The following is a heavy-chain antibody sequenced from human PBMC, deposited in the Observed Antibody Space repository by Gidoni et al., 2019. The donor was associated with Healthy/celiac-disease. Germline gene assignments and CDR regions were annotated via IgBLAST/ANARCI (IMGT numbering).Heavy chain of an antibody. Sequence: QVQLQESGPGLVKPSETLSLTCTVSGGSISSYYWSWIRQPPGKGLEWIGYIYYSGSTNYNPSLKSRVTISVDTSKNQFSLKLSSVTAADTAVYYCARGSVYSSGWFPFDYWGQGTLVTVSS. V-gene: IGHV4-59*01. CDR2: IYYSGST. CDR3: ARGSVYSSGWFPFDY. J-gene: IGHJ4*02. D-gene: IGHD6-19*01. CDR1: GGSISSYY.